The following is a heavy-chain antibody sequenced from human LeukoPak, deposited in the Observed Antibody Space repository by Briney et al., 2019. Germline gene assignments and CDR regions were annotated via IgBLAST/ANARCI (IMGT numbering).Heavy chain of an antibody. Sequence: SQTLSLTCTVSGGSISSGGYCWSWIRQHPGKGLEWIGYIYYSGSTYYNKSLKSRVTISVDTSKNQFSLKLSSVTAADTAVYYCAREGDGYVPDYWGQGTLVTVSS. V-gene: IGHV4-31*03. CDR3: AREGDGYVPDY. CDR1: GGSISSGGYC. CDR2: IYYSGST. D-gene: IGHD5-24*01. J-gene: IGHJ4*02.